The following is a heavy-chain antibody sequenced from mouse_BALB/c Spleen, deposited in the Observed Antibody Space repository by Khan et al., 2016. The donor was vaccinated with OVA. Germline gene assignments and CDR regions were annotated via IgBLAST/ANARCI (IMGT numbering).Heavy chain of an antibody. CDR2: IDPFSGDT. CDR1: GYSFTSYY. CDR3: TRHGYVAWFTY. D-gene: IGHD2-2*01. V-gene: IGHV1S135*01. J-gene: IGHJ3*01. Sequence: EVQLQQSGPELMKPGASVKISCKASGYSFTSYYIHWVMESHGKSLEWIGYIDPFSGDTTYNQKFKGKATLTVDKSSSTAYILLSNLTSEDSAVXYCTRHGYVAWFTYWGQGTLVTVSA.